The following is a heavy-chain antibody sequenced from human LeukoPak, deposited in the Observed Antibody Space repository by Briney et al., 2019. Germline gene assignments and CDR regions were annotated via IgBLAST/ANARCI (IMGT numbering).Heavy chain of an antibody. J-gene: IGHJ5*02. V-gene: IGHV3-23*01. CDR1: GFTFRSHA. CDR3: AKDQGIVASNWFDP. Sequence: GGSLRLSCVGSGFTFRSHAMSWVRQAPEKGLEFVSGIYENGGTTYYADSVKGRFSIPRDNSKNTLFLQMYSLRAEDTAVYYCAKDQGIVASNWFDPWGQGTLVTVSS. D-gene: IGHD1-26*01. CDR2: IYENGGTT.